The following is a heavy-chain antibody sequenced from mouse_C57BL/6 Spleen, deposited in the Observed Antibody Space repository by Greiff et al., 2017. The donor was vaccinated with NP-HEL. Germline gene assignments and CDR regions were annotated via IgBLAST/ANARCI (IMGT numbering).Heavy chain of an antibody. CDR1: GYAFSSSW. CDR2: IYPGDGDT. D-gene: IGHD1-1*01. J-gene: IGHJ4*01. V-gene: IGHV1-82*01. CDR3: ARETVVATRAMDY. Sequence: VKLQESGPELVKPGASVKISCKASGYAFSSSWMNWVKQRPGKGLEWIGRIYPGDGDTNYNGKFKGKATLTADKSSSTAYMQLSSLTSEDSAVYFCARETVVATRAMDYWGQGTSVTVSS.